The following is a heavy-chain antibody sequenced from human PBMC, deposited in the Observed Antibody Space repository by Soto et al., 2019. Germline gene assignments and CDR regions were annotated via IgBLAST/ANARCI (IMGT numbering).Heavy chain of an antibody. J-gene: IGHJ3*02. Sequence: QVQLQESGPGLVKPSETLSLTCTVSGGSISSYYWSWIRQPPGKGLEWIEYIYYSGSTNYNPSLKSRVTLSVDTSKNQFSLKLSSVTAADTAVYYCARRYGDAFDIWGQGTMVTVSS. D-gene: IGHD4-17*01. CDR3: ARRYGDAFDI. V-gene: IGHV4-59*08. CDR2: IYYSGST. CDR1: GGSISSYY.